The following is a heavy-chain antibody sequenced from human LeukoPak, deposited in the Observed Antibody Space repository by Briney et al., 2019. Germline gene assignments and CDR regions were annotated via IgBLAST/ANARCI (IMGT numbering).Heavy chain of an antibody. CDR1: GLTFSSYG. CDR3: AKMQGYFDY. Sequence: GGSLRLSCEASGLTFSSYGMSWVRQAPGKWLQWVSAITGGGGTTYYADSVKGRFTISRDNSKNMLYLQMNSLRAEDTAVYYCAKMQGYFDYWGQGTLVPVSS. CDR2: ITGGGGTT. J-gene: IGHJ4*02. V-gene: IGHV3-23*01.